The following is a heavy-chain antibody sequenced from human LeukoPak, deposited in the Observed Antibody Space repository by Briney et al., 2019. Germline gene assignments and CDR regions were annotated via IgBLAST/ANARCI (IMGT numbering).Heavy chain of an antibody. Sequence: ASVKVSCKASGYTFTGYYMHWVRQAPGQGLEWMGGINPNSGGTNYAQKFQGRVTMTRDTSISTAYMELSRLRSDDTAVYYCATPSRYSYGYGWFDPWGQGTLVTVSS. V-gene: IGHV1-2*02. CDR2: INPNSGGT. CDR3: ATPSRYSYGYGWFDP. D-gene: IGHD5-18*01. CDR1: GYTFTGYY. J-gene: IGHJ5*02.